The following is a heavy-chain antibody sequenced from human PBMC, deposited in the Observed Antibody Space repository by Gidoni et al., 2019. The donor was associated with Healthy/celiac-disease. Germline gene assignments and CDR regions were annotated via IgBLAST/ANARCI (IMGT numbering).Heavy chain of an antibody. CDR1: GGSFSGYY. D-gene: IGHD6-19*01. J-gene: IGHJ4*02. Sequence: QVQLQQWGAGLLKPSETLSLTCTVYGGSFSGYYWSWIRQPPGKGLEWFGEINHSGSTNYNPSLRSRVTISADTSKNQFSLKLSSVTAADTAVYYCAGRRGSGWYFYWGQGTLVTVSS. V-gene: IGHV4-34*01. CDR3: AGRRGSGWYFY. CDR2: INHSGST.